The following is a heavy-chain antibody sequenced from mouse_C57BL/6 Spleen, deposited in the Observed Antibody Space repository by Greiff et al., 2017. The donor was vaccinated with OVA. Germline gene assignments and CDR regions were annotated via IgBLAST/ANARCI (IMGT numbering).Heavy chain of an antibody. CDR3: AREGGTFAY. CDR2: ISYDGSN. V-gene: IGHV3-6*01. Sequence: EVQLQESGPGLVKPSQSLSLTCSVTGYSITSGYYWNWIRQFPGNKLEWMGYISYDGSNNYNPSLKNRISITRDTSKNQFFLKLNSVTTEDTATYYCAREGGTFAYWGQGTLVTVSA. CDR1: GYSITSGYY. J-gene: IGHJ3*01. D-gene: IGHD1-1*01.